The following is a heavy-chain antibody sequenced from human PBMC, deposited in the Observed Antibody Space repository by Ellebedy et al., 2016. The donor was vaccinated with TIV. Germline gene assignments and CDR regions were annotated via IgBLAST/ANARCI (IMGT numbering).Heavy chain of an antibody. CDR1: GYSFSSYW. CDR3: ARQEQWLAPDY. Sequence: GESLKISCKGSGYSFSSYWITWVRQMPGKGLEWMGRIDPSDSYTDYSTSSQGPVTFSADKSITTAYLQWSSLKASDTAIYYCARQEQWLAPDYWGQGTLVTVSS. J-gene: IGHJ4*02. V-gene: IGHV5-10-1*01. D-gene: IGHD6-19*01. CDR2: IDPSDSYT.